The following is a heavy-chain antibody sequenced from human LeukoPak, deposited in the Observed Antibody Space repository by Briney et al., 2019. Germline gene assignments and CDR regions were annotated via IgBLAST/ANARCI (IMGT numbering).Heavy chain of an antibody. CDR2: INHSGST. CDR1: GGSFSGYY. V-gene: IGHV4-34*01. Sequence: SETLSLTCAVYGGSFSGYYWSWIRQPPGKGLEWIGEINHSGSTNYNPSLKSRVTISVDTSKNQFSLKLSSATAADTAVYYCARRGGYSSGGSCYSNYYYYYYMDVWGKGTTVTISS. CDR3: ARRGGYSSGGSCYSNYYYYYYMDV. D-gene: IGHD2-15*01. J-gene: IGHJ6*03.